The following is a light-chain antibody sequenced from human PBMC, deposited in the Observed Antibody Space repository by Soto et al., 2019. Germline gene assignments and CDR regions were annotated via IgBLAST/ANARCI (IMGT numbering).Light chain of an antibody. J-gene: IGKJ1*01. V-gene: IGKV1-39*01. CDR2: AAS. Sequence: DIQMTQSPSSLSASVGDRVTITCRASQSISRYVNWYQHKPGKAPNLLIYAASSLQSGVTSRFSGSGSGTDFTLTISSLQPEDFATYYCQQTYSIPGTFGQGTKVEIK. CDR3: QQTYSIPGT. CDR1: QSISRY.